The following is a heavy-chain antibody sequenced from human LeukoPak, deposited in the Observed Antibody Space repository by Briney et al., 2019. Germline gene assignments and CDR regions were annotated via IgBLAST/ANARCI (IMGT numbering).Heavy chain of an antibody. D-gene: IGHD1-1*01. Sequence: AGGSLRLSCAASGFTFSSYEMNWVRQAPGKGLEWVSYISSTGSIIYYADSVKGRFTISRDNAKNSLYLQMNSLRAEDTALYYCARGATGTTFDYWGQGTLVTVSS. CDR2: ISSTGSII. CDR1: GFTFSSYE. V-gene: IGHV3-48*03. J-gene: IGHJ4*02. CDR3: ARGATGTTFDY.